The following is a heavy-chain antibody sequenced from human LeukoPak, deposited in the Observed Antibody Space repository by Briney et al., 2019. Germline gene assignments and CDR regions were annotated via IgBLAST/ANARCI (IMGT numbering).Heavy chain of an antibody. Sequence: SETLSLTCTVSGGSISSSSNYWGWIRQPRGKGREWIGFIYYSASTYYNPSLKIRVTISLDTSKNQFSLKLSSVTAADTAVYYCARRQTLAAAGPGYDYWGQGTLVTVSS. J-gene: IGHJ4*02. CDR2: IYYSAST. V-gene: IGHV4-39*01. D-gene: IGHD6-13*01. CDR1: GGSISSSSNY. CDR3: ARRQTLAAAGPGYDY.